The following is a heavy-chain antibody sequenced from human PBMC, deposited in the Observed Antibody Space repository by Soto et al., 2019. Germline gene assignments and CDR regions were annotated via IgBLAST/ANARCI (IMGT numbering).Heavy chain of an antibody. CDR3: ARGSLRVRDYYDSSGYYYDPIDY. Sequence: GGSLRLSCAASGFTFSSYDMHWVRQATGKGLEWVSAIGTAGDTYYPGSVKGRFTISRENAKNSLYLQMNSLRAEDTAVYYCARGSLRVRDYYDSSGYYYDPIDYWGQGTLVTVSS. CDR2: IGTAGDT. CDR1: GFTFSSYD. J-gene: IGHJ4*02. V-gene: IGHV3-13*01. D-gene: IGHD3-22*01.